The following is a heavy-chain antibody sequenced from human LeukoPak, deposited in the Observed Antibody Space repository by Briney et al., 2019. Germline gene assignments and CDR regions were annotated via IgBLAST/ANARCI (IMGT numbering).Heavy chain of an antibody. J-gene: IGHJ4*02. CDR3: ARDGDLDWLPSGF. CDR1: GYTFTDYY. D-gene: IGHD3-9*01. Sequence: GASVKVSCKASGYTFTDYYMHWVRQAPGQGLELVGWINPNSGDTKYAKRFQGRVTMTRDTSISAAYMELTRLTSDDTAVYYCARDGDLDWLPSGFWGQGTLVTVSS. V-gene: IGHV1-2*02. CDR2: INPNSGDT.